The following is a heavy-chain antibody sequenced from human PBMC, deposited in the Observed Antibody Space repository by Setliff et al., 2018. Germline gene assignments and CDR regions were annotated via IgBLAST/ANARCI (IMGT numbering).Heavy chain of an antibody. CDR1: GGTFSTYA. V-gene: IGHV1-69*13. CDR3: ARGLGYCTNGVCYTGWYYYYGMDV. J-gene: IGHJ6*02. Sequence: SVKVSCKASGGTFSTYAISWVRQAPGQGLEWMGGIIPIFATANYAQKFQGRVTITADESTSTAYMELSSLRSEGTAVYYCARGLGYCTNGVCYTGWYYYYGMDVWGQGTTVTVSS. CDR2: IIPIFATA. D-gene: IGHD2-8*01.